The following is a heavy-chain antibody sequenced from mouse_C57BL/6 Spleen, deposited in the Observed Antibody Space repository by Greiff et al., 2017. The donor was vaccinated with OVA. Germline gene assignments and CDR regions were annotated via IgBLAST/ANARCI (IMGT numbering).Heavy chain of an antibody. D-gene: IGHD2-5*01. CDR2: IDPSDSYT. V-gene: IGHV1-59*01. Sequence: VQLQQPGAELVRPGTSVKLSCKASGYTFTSYWMHWVKQRPGQGLEWIGVIDPSDSYTNYNQKFKGKATLTVDTSSSTAYMQLSSLTSEDSAVYYCARGDYSTYWYFDVWGTGTTVTVSS. CDR1: GYTFTSYW. J-gene: IGHJ1*03. CDR3: ARGDYSTYWYFDV.